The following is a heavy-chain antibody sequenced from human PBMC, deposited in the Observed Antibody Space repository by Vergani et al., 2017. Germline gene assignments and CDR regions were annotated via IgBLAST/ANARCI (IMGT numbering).Heavy chain of an antibody. D-gene: IGHD6-13*01. CDR2: ISAYNGNT. CDR1: GYTFTSYG. V-gene: IGHV1-18*01. CDR3: ARDTGYSSSWYGSPEYFQH. Sequence: QVQLVQSGAEVKKPGASVKVSCKASGYTFTSYGISWVRQAPGQGLEWMGWISAYNGNTNYAQKLQGRVTMTTDTSTSTAYMELRSLRSDDTAVYYCARDTGYSSSWYGSPEYFQHWGQGTLVTVSS. J-gene: IGHJ1*01.